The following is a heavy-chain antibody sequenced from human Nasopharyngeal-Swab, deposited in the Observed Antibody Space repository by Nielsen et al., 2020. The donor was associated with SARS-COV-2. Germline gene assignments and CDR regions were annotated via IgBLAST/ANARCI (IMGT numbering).Heavy chain of an antibody. J-gene: IGHJ5*02. V-gene: IGHV4-4*07. CDR1: GGSISSYY. CDR2: IYTSGST. CDR3: ARDRGYCSGGSCYNWFDP. D-gene: IGHD2-15*01. Sequence: SETLSLTCTVSGGSISSYYWSWIRQPAGKGLEWIGRIYTSGSTNYNPSLKSRVTMSVDTSKNQFSLKLSSVTAADTAVYYCARDRGYCSGGSCYNWFDPWGQGTLATVSS.